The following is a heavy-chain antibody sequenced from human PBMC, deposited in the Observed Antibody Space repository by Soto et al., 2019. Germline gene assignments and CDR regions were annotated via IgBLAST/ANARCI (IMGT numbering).Heavy chain of an antibody. Sequence: EVQLVESGGGLVQPGGSLRLSCTASGFTFSSYWMSWVRQAPGKGLEWVANIKHDGSEKNYVDSVKGRFTISTDNAKNSVFLQMNSLRAEDPAVYYCARQGGRRTYYYSYGMDVWGQGTTVTVSS. CDR1: GFTFSSYW. CDR3: ARQGGRRTYYYSYGMDV. D-gene: IGHD3-16*01. V-gene: IGHV3-7*01. CDR2: IKHDGSEK. J-gene: IGHJ6*02.